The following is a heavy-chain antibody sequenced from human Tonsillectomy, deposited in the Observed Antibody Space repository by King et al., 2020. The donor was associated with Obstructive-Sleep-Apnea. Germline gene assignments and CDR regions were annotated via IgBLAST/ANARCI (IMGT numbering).Heavy chain of an antibody. J-gene: IGHJ4*02. D-gene: IGHD6-19*01. CDR1: GFTFSSYP. V-gene: IGHV3-30*04. Sequence: VQLVESGGGVVQPGRSLRLSCAASGFTFSSYPMHWVRQAPGKGLEWVAVTSYDGSNKYYADSVKGRFTISRDNSKNTLYLQMNSLRAEGTAVYYCASGYSSGWYVNYWGQGTLVTVSS. CDR3: ASGYSSGWYVNY. CDR2: TSYDGSNK.